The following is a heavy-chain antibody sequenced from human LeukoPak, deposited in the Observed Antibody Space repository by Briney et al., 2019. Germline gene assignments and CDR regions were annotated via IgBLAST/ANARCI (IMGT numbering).Heavy chain of an antibody. Sequence: LSETLSLTCAVYGGSFSGYYWSWLRQPPGKGLEWIGEINHSGSTNYNPSLKRRVTISVDTSKNQFSLKLSSVTAADTAVYYCAREELNYGGNSAVRNWFDPWGQGTLVTVSS. CDR1: GGSFSGYY. CDR3: AREELNYGGNSAVRNWFDP. J-gene: IGHJ5*02. V-gene: IGHV4-34*01. CDR2: INHSGST. D-gene: IGHD4-23*01.